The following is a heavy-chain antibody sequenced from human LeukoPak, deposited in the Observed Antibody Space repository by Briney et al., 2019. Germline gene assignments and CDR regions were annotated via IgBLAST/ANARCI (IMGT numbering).Heavy chain of an antibody. Sequence: GRSPRLSCAASGFIFSNYAMHWVRQAPGKGLEWVALISSDGAKTYHADSVKGRFSISRDNSKNTLYLQLNSLRAEDTSVYYCARDSTYWYDSGSSGPHYFDYWGEGTLVTVSS. CDR2: ISSDGAKT. D-gene: IGHD3-10*01. CDR1: GFIFSNYA. V-gene: IGHV3-30*01. CDR3: ARDSTYWYDSGSSGPHYFDY. J-gene: IGHJ4*02.